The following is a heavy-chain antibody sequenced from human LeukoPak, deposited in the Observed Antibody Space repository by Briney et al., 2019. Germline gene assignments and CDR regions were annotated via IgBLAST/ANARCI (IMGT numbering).Heavy chain of an antibody. CDR2: INHSGST. Sequence: PETLSLTCAVYGVSFRGYYWSWIRQPPGKGLEWIGEINHSGSTNYNPSLKGRVTISVDTSKNQFSLKLSSVTAADTAVYYCARVVAGSGSYDDYYYYMDVWGKGTTVTVSS. CDR1: GVSFRGYY. CDR3: ARVVAGSGSYDDYYYYMDV. D-gene: IGHD3-10*01. J-gene: IGHJ6*03. V-gene: IGHV4-34*01.